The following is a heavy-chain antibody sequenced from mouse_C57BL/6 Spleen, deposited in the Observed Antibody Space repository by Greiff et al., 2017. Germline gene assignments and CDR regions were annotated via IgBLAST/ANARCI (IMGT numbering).Heavy chain of an antibody. D-gene: IGHD2-5*01. Sequence: QVQLQQSGAELARPGASVKLSCKASGYTFTSYGISWVKQRTGQGLEWIGEIYPRSGNTYYNEKFKGKATLTADKSSSTAYMELRSLTSEDSAVYFCARSRYYSNSYAMDYWGQGTSVTVSS. V-gene: IGHV1-81*01. J-gene: IGHJ4*01. CDR3: ARSRYYSNSYAMDY. CDR1: GYTFTSYG. CDR2: IYPRSGNT.